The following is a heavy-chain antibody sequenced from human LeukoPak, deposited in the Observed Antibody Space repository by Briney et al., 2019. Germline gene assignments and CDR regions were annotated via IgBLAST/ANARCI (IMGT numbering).Heavy chain of an antibody. CDR1: GFTFSSYS. Sequence: GGSLRLSCAASGFTFSSYSMNWVRQAPGKGLEWVSSISSSSSYIYYADSVKGRFTISRDNAKNSLYLQMNSLRAEDTAVYYCARGLGYYGSGSYNDYWGQGTPVTVSS. D-gene: IGHD3-10*01. V-gene: IGHV3-21*01. CDR2: ISSSSSYI. J-gene: IGHJ4*02. CDR3: ARGLGYYGSGSYNDY.